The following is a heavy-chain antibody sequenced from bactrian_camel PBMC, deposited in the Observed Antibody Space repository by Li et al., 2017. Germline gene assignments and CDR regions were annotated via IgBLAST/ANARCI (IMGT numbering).Heavy chain of an antibody. J-gene: IGHJ4*01. D-gene: IGHD2*01. V-gene: IGHV3S53*01. CDR1: GSDFCTSD. Sequence: QLVESGGGSVQAGGSLRLSCAASGSDFCTSDMSWYRQAPGKEREFVSTIASDNSTRYADSVKGRFTISQDTAKNTVYLQMNSLKPEDTAMYYCAAADSRSDSVCQLMHYHYMYWGQGTQVTVS. CDR2: IASDNST. CDR3: AAADSRSDSVCQLMHYHYMY.